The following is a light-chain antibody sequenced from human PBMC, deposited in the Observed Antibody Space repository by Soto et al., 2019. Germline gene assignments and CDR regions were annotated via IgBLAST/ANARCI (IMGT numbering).Light chain of an antibody. CDR2: DND. CDR1: SSDIGNNY. CDR3: GTWDSSLSAV. V-gene: IGLV1-51*01. Sequence: QSVLTQPPSVSAAPGQTVTISCSGSSSDIGNNYVSWYQQFPGTAPKLLMYDNDKRPSGIPDRFSGSKSGTSATLGITGLQTGDEADYYCGTWDSSLSAVFGGGTQLTVL. J-gene: IGLJ3*02.